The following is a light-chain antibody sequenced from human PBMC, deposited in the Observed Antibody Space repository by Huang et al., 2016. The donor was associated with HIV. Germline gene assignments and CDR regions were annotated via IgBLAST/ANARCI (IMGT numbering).Light chain of an antibody. Sequence: IQMTQSPSSLSASVGDRVTITCRASQDIGDSFAWYQQKPGKAPNLLLYDASRLIIVVPSRFSGSGSGTDHTLTISSLQPGDFATYYCQQYYSPPYTFGQGTNLEIK. J-gene: IGKJ2*01. CDR3: QQYYSPPYT. V-gene: IGKV1-NL1*01. CDR2: DAS. CDR1: QDIGDS.